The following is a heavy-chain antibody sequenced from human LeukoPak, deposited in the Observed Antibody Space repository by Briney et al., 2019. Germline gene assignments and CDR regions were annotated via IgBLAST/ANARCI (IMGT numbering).Heavy chain of an antibody. D-gene: IGHD4-17*01. CDR3: ATSFFNDYGDPGAYYFDY. V-gene: IGHV3-11*01. CDR1: GFTFSDYY. CDR2: ISSSGSTI. Sequence: GGSLRLSCAASGFTFSDYYMSWIRQAPGKGLEWVSYISSSGSTIYYADSVKGRFTISRDNAKNSLYLQMNSLRAEDTAVYYCATSFFNDYGDPGAYYFDYWGQGTLVTVSS. J-gene: IGHJ4*02.